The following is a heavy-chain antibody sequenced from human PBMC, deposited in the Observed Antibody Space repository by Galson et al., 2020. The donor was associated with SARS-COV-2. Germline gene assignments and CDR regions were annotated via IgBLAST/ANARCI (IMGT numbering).Heavy chain of an antibody. V-gene: IGHV3-21*01. J-gene: IGHJ6*02. CDR1: GFTFSSYS. CDR3: ARLGGMATTPDRYYFYCLDV. D-gene: IGHD3-10*01. CDR2: ISSGSSYI. Sequence: GGSLRLSCAASGFTFSSYSMNWVRQAPGKGLEWVSSISSGSSYIYYADSVKGRFTLSRDNAKNSLFLQMNSLRTEDTAVYYCARLGGMATTPDRYYFYCLDVWGHWPTVTGSS.